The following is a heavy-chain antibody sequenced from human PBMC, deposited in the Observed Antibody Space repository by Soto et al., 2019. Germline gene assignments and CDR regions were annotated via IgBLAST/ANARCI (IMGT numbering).Heavy chain of an antibody. J-gene: IGHJ6*02. D-gene: IGHD2-2*01. V-gene: IGHV1-69*13. CDR2: IIPIFGTA. CDR1: GGTFSSYA. CDR3: ARDIVLVPAASYYYYGVDV. Sequence: ASVKVSCKASGGTFSSYAISWVRQAPGQGLERMRRIIPIFGTANYAQKFQGRVTITADESTSTAYMELSSLRSEDTAVYYCARDIVLVPAASYYYYGVDVWGQGTTVTVSS.